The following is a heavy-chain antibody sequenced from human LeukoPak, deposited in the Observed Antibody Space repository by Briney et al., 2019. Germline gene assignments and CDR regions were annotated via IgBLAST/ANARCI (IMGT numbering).Heavy chain of an antibody. CDR2: INHSGNT. CDR3: ARLGVWGSYRSDY. Sequence: PSETLSLTCAVYGGSFSGYYWSWIRQPPGKGLEWIGEINHSGNTNYNPSLKSRVTISVDTSKNQFSLELSSVTAADTAVYYCARLGVWGSYRSDYWGQGTLVTVSS. D-gene: IGHD3-16*02. CDR1: GGSFSGYY. J-gene: IGHJ4*02. V-gene: IGHV4-34*01.